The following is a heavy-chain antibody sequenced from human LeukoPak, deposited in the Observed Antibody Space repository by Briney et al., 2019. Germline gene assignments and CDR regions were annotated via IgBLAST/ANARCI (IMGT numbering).Heavy chain of an antibody. D-gene: IGHD6-19*01. CDR1: GFTFSSYA. V-gene: IGHV3-23*01. CDR2: ISGSGGST. Sequence: GGSLRLSCAASGFTFSSYAMSWVRQAPGKGPEWVSAISGSGGSTYYADSVKGRFTISRDNSKNTLYLQMNSLRAEDTAVYYCAAQHSIAVGPIYWGQGTLVTVSS. CDR3: AAQHSIAVGPIY. J-gene: IGHJ4*02.